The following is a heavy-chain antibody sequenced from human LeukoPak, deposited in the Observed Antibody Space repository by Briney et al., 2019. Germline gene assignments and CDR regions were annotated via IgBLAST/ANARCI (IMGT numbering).Heavy chain of an antibody. D-gene: IGHD2-15*01. V-gene: IGHV4-34*01. CDR1: GGSFSGYY. CDR2: INHSGST. CDR3: ARGVYCSGGSCFLPLDY. J-gene: IGHJ4*02. Sequence: SETLSLTCAVYGGSFSGYYWSWIRQPPGKGLEWIGEINHSGSTNYNPSLKSRVTISVDTSKNQLSLKLSSVTAADTAVYYCARGVYCSGGSCFLPLDYWGQGTLVTVSS.